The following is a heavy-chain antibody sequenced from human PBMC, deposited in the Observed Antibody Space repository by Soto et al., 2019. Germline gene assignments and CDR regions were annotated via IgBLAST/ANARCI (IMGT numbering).Heavy chain of an antibody. CDR3: AKDDSLEWFFPLDA. J-gene: IGHJ5*02. V-gene: IGHV3-23*01. CDR2: ISGGGSDT. Sequence: EVHLLESGGGLVQPGGSLRLSCSASGFTFRSYAMSWVRQAPGKGLEWVSGISGGGSDTYYSDSVKGHFTISRDNSKNTLYLQMNSLRVEDSAVYFCAKDDSLEWFFPLDAWGQGTLVTVSS. CDR1: GFTFRSYA. D-gene: IGHD3-3*01.